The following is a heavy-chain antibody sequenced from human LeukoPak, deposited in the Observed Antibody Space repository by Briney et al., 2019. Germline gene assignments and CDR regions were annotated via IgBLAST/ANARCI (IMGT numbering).Heavy chain of an antibody. J-gene: IGHJ5*02. Sequence: SVKVSCKASGGTFSSYAISWVRQVPGQGLEWMGGIIPIFGTANYAQKFQGRVTITADKSTSTAYVELSSLRSEDTAVYYCARTPYGDYQYNWFDPWGQGTLVTVSS. CDR3: ARTPYGDYQYNWFDP. D-gene: IGHD4-17*01. CDR2: IIPIFGTA. CDR1: GGTFSSYA. V-gene: IGHV1-69*06.